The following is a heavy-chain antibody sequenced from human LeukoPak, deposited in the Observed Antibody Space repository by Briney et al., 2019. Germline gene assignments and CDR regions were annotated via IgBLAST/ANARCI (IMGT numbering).Heavy chain of an antibody. CDR2: IRYDGNTQ. J-gene: IGHJ4*02. Sequence: GGSLRLSCGASGFTFSNYGMLWVRQAPGKGLEWVAFIRYDGNTQLYADSVKGRVTISRDNSKNTLYLHIHSLRSEDTALYYCVKDNPLDYWGQGTLVIVSS. CDR3: VKDNPLDY. V-gene: IGHV3-30*02. CDR1: GFTFSNYG.